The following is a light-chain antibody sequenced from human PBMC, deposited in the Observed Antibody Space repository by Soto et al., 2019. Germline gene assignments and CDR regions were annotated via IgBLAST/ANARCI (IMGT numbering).Light chain of an antibody. Sequence: EIVLTQSPGTLSLSPGERATLSCRASQSVTSSYLAWYQPKPGQAPRLLIYGASSRATGIPDRFSGSGSGTDFTLTISRLEPEDFAVYYCQHYDSSPRTFGQGTKVEIK. CDR2: GAS. CDR1: QSVTSSY. V-gene: IGKV3-20*01. J-gene: IGKJ1*01. CDR3: QHYDSSPRT.